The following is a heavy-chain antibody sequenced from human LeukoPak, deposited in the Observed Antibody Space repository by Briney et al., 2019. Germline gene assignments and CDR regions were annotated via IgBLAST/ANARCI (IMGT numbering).Heavy chain of an antibody. CDR1: GYSISSGYY. CDR3: ARVFPTGHYYYMDV. J-gene: IGHJ6*03. V-gene: IGHV4-38-2*01. CDR2: IYHSGST. Sequence: SETLSLTCAVSGYSISSGYYWGWIRQPPGKGLEWIGSIYHSGSTYYNPSLKSRVTISVDTSKNQFSLKLSAVTAADTAVYYCARVFPTGHYYYMDVWGKGTTVTVSS. D-gene: IGHD1-1*01.